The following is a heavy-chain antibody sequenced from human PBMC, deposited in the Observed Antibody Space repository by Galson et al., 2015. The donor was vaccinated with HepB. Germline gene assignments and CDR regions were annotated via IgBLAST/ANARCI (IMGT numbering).Heavy chain of an antibody. Sequence: SVKVSCKAFGYTFTNYGFNWVRQAPGQGLEWMGWINPYNGNTYHAHNLQDRVIMTTDTSTSTAFMELRSLRSDDTAVYYCARDVSGRRGGVYNWYHYGMDVWGQGTTVTVSS. CDR2: INPYNGNT. CDR3: ARDVSGRRGGVYNWYHYGMDV. V-gene: IGHV1-18*04. D-gene: IGHD2-8*02. J-gene: IGHJ6*02. CDR1: GYTFTNYG.